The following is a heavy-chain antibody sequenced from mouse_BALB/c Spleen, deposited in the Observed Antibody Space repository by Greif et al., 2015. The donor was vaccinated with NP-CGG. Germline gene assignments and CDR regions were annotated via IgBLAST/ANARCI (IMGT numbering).Heavy chain of an antibody. D-gene: IGHD3-1*01. CDR3: ARGRGLPDAMDY. Sequence: EVKLVESGGGLVKPGGSLKLSCAASGFTFSSYAMSWVRQTPEKRLEWVASISSGGSTYYPDSVKGRFTISRDNARNILYLQMSSLRSEDTAMYYCARGRGLPDAMDYWGQGTSVTVSS. CDR2: ISSGGST. CDR1: GFTFSSYA. V-gene: IGHV5-6-5*01. J-gene: IGHJ4*01.